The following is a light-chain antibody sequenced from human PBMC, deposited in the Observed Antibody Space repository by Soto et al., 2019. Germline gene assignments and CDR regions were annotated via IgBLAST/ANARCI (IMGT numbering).Light chain of an antibody. CDR1: HSVSRSY. CDR2: GAS. CDR3: QQYGSSPPGT. Sequence: EMVMTQSPATPSLSPLERSTLSFRSIHSVSRSYLGWYQQKPGQAPRLLIYGASSRATGIPDRFSGSGSGTDFTLTIRRLEPEDFAVYYCQQYGSSPPGTFGQGTKVDIK. J-gene: IGKJ1*01. V-gene: IGKV3-20*01.